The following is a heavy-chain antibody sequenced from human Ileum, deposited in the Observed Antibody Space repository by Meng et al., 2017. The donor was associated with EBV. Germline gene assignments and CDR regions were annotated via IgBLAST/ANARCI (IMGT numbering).Heavy chain of an antibody. CDR2: HSGST. J-gene: IGHJ4*02. V-gene: IGHV4-30-4*01. Sequence: QVQLQESGPGLVKPSQILSLTCAVSGVSISSGYFHWSWIRQPPGKGLEWIGHSGSTSYNPSLRSRVTISVDTSKNQFSLKVDSATAGDTAVYYCVSYAVGAGGIGYWGQGILVTVSS. D-gene: IGHD1-26*01. CDR3: VSYAVGAGGIGY. CDR1: GVSISSGYFH.